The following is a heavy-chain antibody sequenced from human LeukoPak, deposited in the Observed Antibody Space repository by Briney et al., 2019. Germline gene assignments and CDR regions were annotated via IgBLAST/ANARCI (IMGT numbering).Heavy chain of an antibody. CDR3: AREDTALVIAY. D-gene: IGHD5-18*01. Sequence: GGSLRLSCGASGFTFSSYGMHWVRQAPGKGLEWVAIMWYDGSNKYYTDSVKGRFTISRDNSKNTLYLQMNSLRVEDTAVYYCAREDTALVIAYWGQGTLVTVSS. J-gene: IGHJ4*02. CDR1: GFTFSSYG. CDR2: MWYDGSNK. V-gene: IGHV3-33*01.